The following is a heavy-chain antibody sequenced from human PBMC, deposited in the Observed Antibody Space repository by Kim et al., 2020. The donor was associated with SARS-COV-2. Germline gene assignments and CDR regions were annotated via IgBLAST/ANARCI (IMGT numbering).Heavy chain of an antibody. CDR2: ISGSGDDT. V-gene: IGHV3-23*01. CDR1: GFTFSNYA. CDR3: AKDGESGYDALNWFDP. J-gene: IGHJ5*02. Sequence: GGSLRLSCAASGFTFSNYAMNWVRQAPGKGLEWVSGISGSGDDTFYADSVKGRFTISRDNSKNTMHLQMNSLRVEDTAVYYCAKDGESGYDALNWFDPWGQGTLVTVST. D-gene: IGHD5-12*01.